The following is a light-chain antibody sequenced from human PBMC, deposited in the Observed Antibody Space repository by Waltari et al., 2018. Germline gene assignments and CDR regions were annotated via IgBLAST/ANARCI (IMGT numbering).Light chain of an antibody. CDR3: NSFTISHTHV. Sequence: QSALTQPPSVSGSPGQSVTISCTGTTSDFGTYERVTWYQQTPGAAPKLIISDVRSRPSGFPTRFSGSKSGNTASLTLSDLQADDEADYDCNSFTISHTHVFGTGTKVTVL. J-gene: IGLJ1*01. CDR1: TSDFGTYER. CDR2: DVR. V-gene: IGLV2-18*02.